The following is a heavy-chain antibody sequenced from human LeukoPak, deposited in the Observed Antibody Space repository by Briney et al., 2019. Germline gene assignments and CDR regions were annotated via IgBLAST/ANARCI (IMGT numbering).Heavy chain of an antibody. CDR2: INHSGST. CDR3: ARSGIIAIFGVVKKYMDV. V-gene: IGHV4-34*01. Sequence: SETLSLTCAVYGGSFSGYYWSWIRQPPGKGLEWIGEINHSGSTNYNPSLKSRVTISVDTSKNQFSLKLSSVTAADTAVYYCARSGIIAIFGVVKKYMDVWGKGTTVSVSS. J-gene: IGHJ6*03. D-gene: IGHD3-3*01. CDR1: GGSFSGYY.